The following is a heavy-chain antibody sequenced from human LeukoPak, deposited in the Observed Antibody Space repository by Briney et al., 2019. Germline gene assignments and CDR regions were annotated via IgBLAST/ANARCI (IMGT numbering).Heavy chain of an antibody. Sequence: GASVKVSCKASGGTFSSYAISWVRQAPGQGLEWMGGIIPIFGTANYAQKFQGRVTITTDESTSTAYMELSSLRSEDTAVYYCARDQRSSSWYKADAFDIWGQGTMVTVSS. J-gene: IGHJ3*02. V-gene: IGHV1-69*05. D-gene: IGHD6-13*01. CDR3: ARDQRSSSWYKADAFDI. CDR1: GGTFSSYA. CDR2: IIPIFGTA.